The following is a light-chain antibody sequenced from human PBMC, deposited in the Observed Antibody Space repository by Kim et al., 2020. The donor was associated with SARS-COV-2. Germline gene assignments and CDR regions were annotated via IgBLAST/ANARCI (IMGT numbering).Light chain of an antibody. CDR1: RSISNS. CDR3: QQHSNWRPIT. CDR2: DAS. J-gene: IGKJ3*01. Sequence: SQVKRATLPCGASRSISNSLAWYQQKTGQAPKLRIYDASYRATGVPARFSASESGTDFTLTISSLEPEDYSVYYSQQHSNWRPITFGPGTKVDIK. V-gene: IGKV3-11*01.